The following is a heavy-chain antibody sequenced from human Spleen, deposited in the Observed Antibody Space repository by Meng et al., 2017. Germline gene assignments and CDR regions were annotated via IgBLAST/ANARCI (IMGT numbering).Heavy chain of an antibody. D-gene: IGHD6-25*01. J-gene: IGHJ4*02. CDR2: IYQSGST. V-gene: IGHV4-38-2*01. Sequence: SETLSLTCAVSGYSISSGYNWGWIRQSPGKGLEWIGSIYQSGSTYCNPSLKGRVTISADTSKNQFSLKLSSATAADTAVYYCARLAGGALDYWGQGTLVTVSS. CDR3: ARLAGGALDY. CDR1: GYSISSGYN.